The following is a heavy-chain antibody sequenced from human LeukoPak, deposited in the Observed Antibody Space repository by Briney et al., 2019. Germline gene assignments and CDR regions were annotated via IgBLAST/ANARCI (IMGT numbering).Heavy chain of an antibody. CDR1: GYTFTSYG. CDR3: ARDRVNYYDSSGYYSWDY. V-gene: IGHV1-18*01. D-gene: IGHD3-22*01. CDR2: ISAYNGNT. Sequence: GASVKVSCKASGYTFTSYGISWVRQAPGQGLEWMGWISAYNGNTNYAQKLQGRVTMTTDTSTSTAYMELRSLRSDDTAVYYCARDRVNYYDSSGYYSWDYWGQGTLVTVSS. J-gene: IGHJ4*02.